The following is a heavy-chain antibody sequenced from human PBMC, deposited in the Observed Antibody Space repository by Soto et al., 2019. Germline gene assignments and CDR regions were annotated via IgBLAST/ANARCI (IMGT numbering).Heavy chain of an antibody. J-gene: IGHJ4*02. CDR3: ARVNENYYDSSGATGAYYFDY. CDR2: IYHSGST. CDR1: GGSISSSNW. Sequence: SETLSLTCAVSGGSISSSNWWSWVRQPPGKGLEWIGEIYHSGSTNYNPSLKSRVTISVDKSKNQFSLKLSSVTAADTAVYYCARVNENYYDSSGATGAYYFDYWGQGTLVTVSS. V-gene: IGHV4-4*02. D-gene: IGHD3-22*01.